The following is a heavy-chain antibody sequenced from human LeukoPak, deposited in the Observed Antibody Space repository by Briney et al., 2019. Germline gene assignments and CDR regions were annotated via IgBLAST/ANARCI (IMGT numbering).Heavy chain of an antibody. J-gene: IGHJ4*02. V-gene: IGHV3-64*01. D-gene: IGHD3-22*01. CDR1: GFTFSTYS. CDR3: TREAAVNYYAANRPFDC. CDR2: ISNNGDST. Sequence: GGSLRLSCAASGFTFSTYSMDWVRQAPGKGLEYVSAISNNGDSTHYANSVKGRFTISRDNSKTTLYLHMDSLRAEAMALYYCTREAAVNYYAANRPFDCWGQGTLVTVSS.